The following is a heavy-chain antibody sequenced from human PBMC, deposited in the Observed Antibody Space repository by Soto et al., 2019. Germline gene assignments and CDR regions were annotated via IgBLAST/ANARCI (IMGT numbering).Heavy chain of an antibody. CDR2: INSDGSAT. D-gene: IGHD3-22*01. Sequence: PGESLRLSCSVSGFTFSNYWMEWVRQAPGKGLVWVSRINSDGSATDYADSVKGRFTVSRDNAKNTLYLQMNSLRAEDTAIYYCARATDDSAGYYLFRPTAQTYAMAACGQGTTRTVS. V-gene: IGHV3-74*01. CDR1: GFTFSNYW. J-gene: IGHJ6*01. CDR3: ARATDDSAGYYLFRPTAQTYAMAA.